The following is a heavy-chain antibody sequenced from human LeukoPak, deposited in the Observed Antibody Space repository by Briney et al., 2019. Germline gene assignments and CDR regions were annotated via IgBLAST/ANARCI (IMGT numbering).Heavy chain of an antibody. J-gene: IGHJ6*03. V-gene: IGHV4-61*02. CDR3: ARGGGGSGYSYGDMDV. Sequence: SETLSLTCTVSGNSISSGDNYWSWIRQPAGKGLEWIGRIYTSGSTNYNPSLKSRVTISGDTSKNQFSLRLSSVTPEDTAVYYCARGGGGSGYSYGDMDVWGKGTTVTVSS. CDR2: IYTSGST. CDR1: GNSISSGDNY. D-gene: IGHD5-18*01.